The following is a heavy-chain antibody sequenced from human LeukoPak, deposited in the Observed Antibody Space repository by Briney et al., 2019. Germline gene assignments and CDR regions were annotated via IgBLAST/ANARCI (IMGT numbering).Heavy chain of an antibody. V-gene: IGHV1-69*04. D-gene: IGHD1-14*01. Sequence: GASVKVSCKASGGTFSSYAISWVRQAPGQGLEWMGRIIPILGIANYAQKFQGRVTITADKSTSTAYMELSSLRSEDTAVYYCARDRRNNPGVYYFDYWGQGTLVTVSS. CDR1: GGTFSSYA. CDR3: ARDRRNNPGVYYFDY. CDR2: IIPILGIA. J-gene: IGHJ4*02.